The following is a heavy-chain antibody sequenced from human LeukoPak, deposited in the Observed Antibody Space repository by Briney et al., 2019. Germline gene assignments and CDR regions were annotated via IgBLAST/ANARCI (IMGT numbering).Heavy chain of an antibody. Sequence: PSETLSLTCIISDDSISSSTYYWGWIRQPPGKGLKWIGTLYYSGKTYYTPSLKSRVTISIDTSKNQFSLKLSSVTAADTAVYYCARAEFYPRYFDSWGQGTLVTVSS. CDR3: ARAEFYPRYFDS. CDR2: LYYSGKT. J-gene: IGHJ4*02. CDR1: DDSISSSTYY. V-gene: IGHV4-39*07. D-gene: IGHD3-10*01.